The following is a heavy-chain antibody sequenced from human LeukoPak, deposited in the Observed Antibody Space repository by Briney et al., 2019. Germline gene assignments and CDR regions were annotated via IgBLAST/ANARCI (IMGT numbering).Heavy chain of an antibody. Sequence: PGGSLRLSCEVSGFTVSSNYMSWVRQAPGKGLEWVSVIYSGGSTYYADSVKGRFTISRDNSKNTLYLQMNSLRAEDTAVYYCARPPLVYNYWGQGTLVTVSS. V-gene: IGHV3-66*04. CDR3: ARPPLVYNY. CDR2: IYSGGST. CDR1: GFTVSSNY. J-gene: IGHJ4*02. D-gene: IGHD5/OR15-5a*01.